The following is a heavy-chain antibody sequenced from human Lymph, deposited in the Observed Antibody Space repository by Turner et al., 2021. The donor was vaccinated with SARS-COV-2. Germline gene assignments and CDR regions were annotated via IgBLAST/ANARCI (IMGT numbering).Heavy chain of an antibody. CDR2: IYYRWSI. CDR3: ANETVNNWIDP. J-gene: IGHJ5*01. CDR1: GGSLNSNY. D-gene: IGHD2-21*02. V-gene: IGHV4-59*01. Sequence: QVQLQESGPRRVKPLETLSLPCTVPGGSLNSNYWSWIRQPPGKRLEWIGYIYYRWSINYNPSLKSRVTISVDTSKNQFALKLTSVTAADTAIYYCANETVNNWIDPWGQGILVTVSS.